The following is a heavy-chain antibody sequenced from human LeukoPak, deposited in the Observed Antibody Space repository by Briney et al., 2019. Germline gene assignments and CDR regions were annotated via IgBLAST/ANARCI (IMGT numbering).Heavy chain of an antibody. CDR3: ARGSYCSSTSCFDPNYYYYYMDV. CDR2: IGGSSTSI. Sequence: GGSLRLSCAASGFTFSIYSMNWVRQAPGKELEWVSSIGGSSTSIYHADSVKGRFTISRDNAKNSLYLQMNSLRAEDTAVYYCARGSYCSSTSCFDPNYYYYYMDVWGKGTTVTVSS. V-gene: IGHV3-21*01. CDR1: GFTFSIYS. D-gene: IGHD2-2*01. J-gene: IGHJ6*03.